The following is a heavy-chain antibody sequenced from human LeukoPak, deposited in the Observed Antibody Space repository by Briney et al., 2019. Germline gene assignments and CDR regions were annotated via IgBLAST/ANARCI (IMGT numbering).Heavy chain of an antibody. CDR3: ARLENIVVVIH. J-gene: IGHJ4*02. CDR1: GGSISSSSYY. CDR2: IYYSGST. V-gene: IGHV4-39*01. D-gene: IGHD2-21*01. Sequence: SETLSLTCTVSGGSISSSSYYWGWIRQPPGKGLEWIGSIYYSGSTYYNPSLKSRVTISVDTSKNQFSLKLSSVTAADTAVYYCARLENIVVVIHWGQGTLVTVSS.